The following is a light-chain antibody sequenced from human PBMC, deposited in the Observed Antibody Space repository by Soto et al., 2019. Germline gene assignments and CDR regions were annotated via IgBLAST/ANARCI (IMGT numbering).Light chain of an antibody. V-gene: IGLV1-47*01. CDR1: SSNIGSSY. CDR3: ATWDDSLSGPV. Sequence: QSVLTQPPSASGTPGQRVTISCSGSSSNIGSSYVFWYQHLPGTAPKLLIYTNDQRPSGVPDRFSGAKSGTSASLAISGLRSEDEADYYCATWDDSLSGPVFGGGTKLTVL. J-gene: IGLJ3*02. CDR2: TND.